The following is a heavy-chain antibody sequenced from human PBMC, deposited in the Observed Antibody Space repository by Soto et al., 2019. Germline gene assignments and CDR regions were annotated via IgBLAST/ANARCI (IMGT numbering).Heavy chain of an antibody. V-gene: IGHV4-34*01. CDR3: ASGNGTKIVAVAATGRVFDY. D-gene: IGHD2-15*01. CDR1: GGSFSGYY. CDR2: INHSGST. J-gene: IGHJ4*02. Sequence: PSETLSLTCAVYGGSFSGYYWSWIRQPPGKGLEWIGEINHSGSTNYNPSLKSRVTISVDTSKNQFSLKLSSVTAADTAVYYCASGNGTKIVAVAATGRVFDYWGQGTLVTVSS.